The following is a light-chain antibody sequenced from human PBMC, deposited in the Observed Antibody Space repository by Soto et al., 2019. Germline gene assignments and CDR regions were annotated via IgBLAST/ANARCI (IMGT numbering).Light chain of an antibody. J-gene: IGLJ1*01. CDR3: TSYAGSNNFFYV. Sequence: QSVLTQPPSASGPPGQSVTISCTGTSSDVGGYNYVSWYQQHPGKAPKLMIYEVSKRPPGVPDRFSGSKSGNTASLTVSGLQAEDEADNYCTSYAGSNNFFYVFGTGTKVNVL. V-gene: IGLV2-8*01. CDR1: SSDVGGYNY. CDR2: EVS.